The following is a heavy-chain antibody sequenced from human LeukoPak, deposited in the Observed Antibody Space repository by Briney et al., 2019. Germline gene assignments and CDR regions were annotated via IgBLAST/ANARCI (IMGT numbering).Heavy chain of an antibody. CDR2: ISGSGGST. V-gene: IGHV3-23*01. D-gene: IGHD3-22*01. J-gene: IGHJ4*02. Sequence: GGSLRLSCAASGFTFSSYAMSWVRQAPGKGLEWVSAISGSGGSTYYADSVKGRFTISRDNSKNTPYLQMNSLRAEDTAVYYCARDTYYYDSSGYYYCRGDYWGQGTLVTVSS. CDR1: GFTFSSYA. CDR3: ARDTYYYDSSGYYYCRGDY.